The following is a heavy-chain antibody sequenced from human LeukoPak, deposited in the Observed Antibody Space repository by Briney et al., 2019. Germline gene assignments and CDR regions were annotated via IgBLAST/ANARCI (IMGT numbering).Heavy chain of an antibody. CDR2: ISYDGSNK. CDR1: GFTFSSYG. CDR3: AKDRPGFWSGYYTRGFYYFDY. Sequence: PGRSLRLSCAASGFTFSSYGMHWVRQAPGKGLEWVAVISYDGSNKYYADSVKGRFTISRDNSKNTLCLQMNSLRAEDTAVYYCAKDRPGFWSGYYTRGFYYFDYWGQGTLVTVSS. V-gene: IGHV3-30*18. J-gene: IGHJ4*02. D-gene: IGHD3-3*01.